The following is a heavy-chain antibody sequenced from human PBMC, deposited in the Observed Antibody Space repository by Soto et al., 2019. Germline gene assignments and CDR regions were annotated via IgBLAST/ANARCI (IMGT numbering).Heavy chain of an antibody. CDR2: FDPEDGNT. D-gene: IGHD5-18*01. Sequence: ASVKVSCKVSGYTLTELSMHWVRQAPGKGLEWMGGFDPEDGNTNYAQKFQDRVTMTTDTSTNTAYMELSSLRSEDTAVYYCAADLRGYSTLDSVRQYYYYGMDVWGQGTTVTVSS. CDR3: AADLRGYSTLDSVRQYYYYGMDV. J-gene: IGHJ6*02. CDR1: GYTLTELS. V-gene: IGHV1-24*01.